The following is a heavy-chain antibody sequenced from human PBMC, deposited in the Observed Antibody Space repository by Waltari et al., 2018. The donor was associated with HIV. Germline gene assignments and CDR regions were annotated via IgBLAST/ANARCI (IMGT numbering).Heavy chain of an antibody. V-gene: IGHV1-69*01. D-gene: IGHD2-15*01. Sequence: QVQLVQSGAEVKKPGSSVKVSCKASGGTFSSYAISWVRQAPGQGLEWMGGIIPIFGTANYAQKFQGRVTITADESTSTAYMELSSLRSEDTAVYYCARGDYCSGGSCYRNWFDPWGQGTLVTVSS. J-gene: IGHJ5*02. CDR1: GGTFSSYA. CDR2: IIPIFGTA. CDR3: ARGDYCSGGSCYRNWFDP.